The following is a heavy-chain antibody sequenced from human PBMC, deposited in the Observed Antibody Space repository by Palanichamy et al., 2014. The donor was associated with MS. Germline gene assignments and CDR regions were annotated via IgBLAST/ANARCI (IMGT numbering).Heavy chain of an antibody. CDR2: ITSNGGNI. V-gene: IGHV3-64D*06. J-gene: IGHJ4*02. CDR3: VRARHCTRSNCYEYVFDY. D-gene: IGHD2-2*01. CDR1: GFTFSDYT. Sequence: VHLVEVWGRLGPAGGSLRLSCSASGFTFSDYTMHWVRQAPGKGLQYVSAITSNGGNIYYADSVKGRFTISRDNSKNILSLQMSSLRAEDTALYYCVRARHCTRSNCYEYVFDYWGQGTLVTVSS.